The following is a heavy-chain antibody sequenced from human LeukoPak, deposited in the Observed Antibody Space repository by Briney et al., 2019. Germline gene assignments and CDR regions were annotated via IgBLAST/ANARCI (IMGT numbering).Heavy chain of an antibody. CDR1: LFTLSSYG. CDR3: ARDGVPVAGAFDY. Sequence: GGSLRLSCASSLFTLSSYGMHGVGPAPGKGAEWVAVTSYDGSNKHYVDFVKCRFTISKDNSKNTLYLQMNSPRAEDTAKYYCARDGVPVAGAFDYWGQGTLVTVSS. V-gene: IGHV3-30*03. CDR2: TSYDGSNK. D-gene: IGHD6-19*01. J-gene: IGHJ4*02.